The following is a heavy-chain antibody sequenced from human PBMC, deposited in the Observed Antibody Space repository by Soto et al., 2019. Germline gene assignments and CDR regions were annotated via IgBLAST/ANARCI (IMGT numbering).Heavy chain of an antibody. J-gene: IGHJ2*01. Sequence: QVQLVESGGGVVQPGRSLRLSCAASGFTFSSYAMHWVRQAPGKGLEWVAVISYDGSNKYYADSVKGRFTISRDNSKNTLYLQMNSQRAEDTAVYYCARDREASSGYYIWYFDLWGRGTLVTVSS. D-gene: IGHD3-22*01. CDR3: ARDREASSGYYIWYFDL. V-gene: IGHV3-30-3*01. CDR2: ISYDGSNK. CDR1: GFTFSSYA.